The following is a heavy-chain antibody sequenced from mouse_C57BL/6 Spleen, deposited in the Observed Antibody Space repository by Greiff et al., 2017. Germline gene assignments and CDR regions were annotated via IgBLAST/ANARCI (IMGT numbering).Heavy chain of an antibody. V-gene: IGHV1-54*01. D-gene: IGHD3-2*02. CDR2: INPGSGGT. Sequence: VQLQQSGAELVRPGTSVKVSCKASGYAFTNYLIEWVKQRPGQGLEWIGVINPGSGGTNYNEKFKGKATLTADKSSSTAYMQLSSLTSEDSAVYYCARRLQGYFDYWGQGTTLTVSS. CDR3: ARRLQGYFDY. J-gene: IGHJ2*01. CDR1: GYAFTNYL.